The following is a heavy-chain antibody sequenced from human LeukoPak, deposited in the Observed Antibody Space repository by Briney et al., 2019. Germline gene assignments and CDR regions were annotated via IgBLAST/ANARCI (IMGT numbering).Heavy chain of an antibody. CDR1: GFTFSSHW. CDR2: INPDGSWG. J-gene: IGHJ4*02. Sequence: GGSLRLSCGASGFTFSSHWMSWVRQAPGKGLEWVAIINPDGSWGTFVDSVKGRFTISRDNAKNSLYLQMNSLRAEDTAVYYCAREGYYYGSGTDFDNWGQGTLVTVSS. V-gene: IGHV3-7*01. D-gene: IGHD3-10*01. CDR3: AREGYYYGSGTDFDN.